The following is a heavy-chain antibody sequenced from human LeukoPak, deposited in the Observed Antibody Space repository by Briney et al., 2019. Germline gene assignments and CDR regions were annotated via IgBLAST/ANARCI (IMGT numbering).Heavy chain of an antibody. CDR3: ARVVVPAAAHYYYYYGMDV. V-gene: IGHV4-39*07. Sequence: SEILSLTCTVSGGSISISSYYWGWIRQAPGKGLELIGSIYYSGSTYYNPSLKSRVTISVDTSKNQFSLKLSSVTAADTAVYYCARVVVPAAAHYYYYYGMDVWGQGTTVTVSS. CDR1: GGSISISSYY. J-gene: IGHJ6*02. CDR2: IYYSGST. D-gene: IGHD2-2*01.